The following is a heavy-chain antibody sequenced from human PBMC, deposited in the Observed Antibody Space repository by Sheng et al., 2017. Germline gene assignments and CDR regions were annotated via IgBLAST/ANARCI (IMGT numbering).Heavy chain of an antibody. CDR2: SIIVGAP. D-gene: IGHD3-22*01. J-gene: IGHJ4*02. CDR1: GGSISSSSYY. Sequence: QLQLQESGPGLVKPSETLSLTCTVSGGSISSSSYYWGWIRQPPGRGWSGLGVSIIVGAPTTTRPSRVESTISVDTSKNQFSLTLSSVTAADTAVYYCARLPDYYDSSGYYLGYFDYWGQGTLVTVSS. V-gene: IGHV4-39*01. CDR3: ARLPDYYDSSGYYLGYFDY.